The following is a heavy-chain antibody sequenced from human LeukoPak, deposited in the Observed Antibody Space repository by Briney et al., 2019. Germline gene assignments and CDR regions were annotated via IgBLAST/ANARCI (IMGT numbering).Heavy chain of an antibody. CDR3: APAGGCSPGGAFFDY. Sequence: PGGSLRLSCAASGFTFSSYGMSWVRQAPGKGLEWVSAISGSGGSTYYADSVKGRFTISRDNSKNTLYLQMNSLRAEDTAVYYCAPAGGCSPGGAFFDYWGQGTLATVSS. CDR2: ISGSGGST. CDR1: GFTFSSYG. D-gene: IGHD5-18*01. J-gene: IGHJ4*02. V-gene: IGHV3-23*01.